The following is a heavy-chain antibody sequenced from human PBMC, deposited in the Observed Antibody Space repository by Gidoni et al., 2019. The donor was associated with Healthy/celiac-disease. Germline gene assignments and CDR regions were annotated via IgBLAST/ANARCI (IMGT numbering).Heavy chain of an antibody. CDR2: ISYDGSNK. CDR3: ARDFFVSDNGDYGYWFDY. D-gene: IGHD4-17*01. Sequence: QVQLVESGGGVVQPGRSLRLSCAASGFTFSSYAMHWVRQAPGKGLEWVAVISYDGSNKYYADSVKGRFTISRDNSKNTLYLQMNSLRAEDTAVYYCARDFFVSDNGDYGYWFDYWGQGTLVTVSS. V-gene: IGHV3-30-3*01. CDR1: GFTFSSYA. J-gene: IGHJ4*02.